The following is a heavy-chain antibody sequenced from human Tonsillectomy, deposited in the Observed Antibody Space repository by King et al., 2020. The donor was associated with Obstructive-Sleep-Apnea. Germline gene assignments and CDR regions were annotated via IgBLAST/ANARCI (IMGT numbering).Heavy chain of an antibody. CDR2: MNPTSGNT. V-gene: IGHV1-8*01. CDR3: ARGFPFVVVVAATPVFYYGMDV. J-gene: IGHJ6*02. D-gene: IGHD2-15*01. Sequence: VQLVESGAEVKKPGASVKVSCKASGYTFTRYDINWVRQATGQGPEWMGWMNPTSGNTGYAQKVQGRVNMTRNTSISTAYMELSSLRSEDKAVYYCARGFPFVVVVAATPVFYYGMDVWGQGTTVTVSS. CDR1: GYTFTRYD.